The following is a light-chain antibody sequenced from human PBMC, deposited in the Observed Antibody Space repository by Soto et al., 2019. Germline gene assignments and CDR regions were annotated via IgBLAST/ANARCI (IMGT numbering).Light chain of an antibody. Sequence: QAVVTQPPSASGTPGQRVTISCSGSSSNIVSNYVYWYQQLPGTAPKLLIYRNNQRPSGVPDRFSGSKSGTSASLAISGLRSEDEADYYCASWDDSLSALVFGGGTKLTVL. V-gene: IGLV1-47*01. CDR1: SSNIVSNY. CDR3: ASWDDSLSALV. CDR2: RNN. J-gene: IGLJ2*01.